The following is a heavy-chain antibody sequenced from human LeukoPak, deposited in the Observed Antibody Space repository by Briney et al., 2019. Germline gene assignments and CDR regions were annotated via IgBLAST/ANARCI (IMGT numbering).Heavy chain of an antibody. CDR3: TKEAQQLVFYYYYGMDV. CDR2: ISFDGSDK. Sequence: GGSLRLSCAASRFSLSSYVMYWVRQAPGKGLEWVAVISFDGSDKYYADSVKGRFTISRDNSKTTVYLQMNSLTAEDTAVYYCTKEAQQLVFYYYYGMDVWGQGTTVTVSS. CDR1: RFSLSSYV. D-gene: IGHD6-13*01. V-gene: IGHV3-30*04. J-gene: IGHJ6*02.